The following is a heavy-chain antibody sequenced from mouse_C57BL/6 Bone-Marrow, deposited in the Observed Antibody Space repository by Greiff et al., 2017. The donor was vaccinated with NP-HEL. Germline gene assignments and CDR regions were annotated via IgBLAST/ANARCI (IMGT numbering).Heavy chain of an antibody. CDR3: ARVYSNYGCFGYWYFDV. Sequence: VQLQQSGPELVKPGASVKISCKASGYTFTDYYMNWVKQSHGKSLEWIGDINPNNGGTSYNQKFKGKATLTVDKSSSTAYMELRSLTSEDSAVYYCARVYSNYGCFGYWYFDVWGTGTTVTVSS. V-gene: IGHV1-26*01. D-gene: IGHD2-5*01. J-gene: IGHJ1*03. CDR1: GYTFTDYY. CDR2: INPNNGGT.